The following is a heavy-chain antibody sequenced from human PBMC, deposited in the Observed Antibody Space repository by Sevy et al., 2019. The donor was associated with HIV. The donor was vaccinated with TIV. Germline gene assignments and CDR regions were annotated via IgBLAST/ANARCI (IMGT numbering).Heavy chain of an antibody. CDR3: ARSASYMDV. J-gene: IGHJ6*02. CDR1: GYIFTNYW. CDR2: VYPGDADV. Sequence: GESLKISCKGSGYIFTNYWITWVRQMPGKGLEWMGIVYPGDADVKYNPAFEGHVTMSVDKTITTAYLQWSNLKASDTAIYYCARSASYMDVWDQGTTVTVSS. D-gene: IGHD3-16*01. V-gene: IGHV5-51*01.